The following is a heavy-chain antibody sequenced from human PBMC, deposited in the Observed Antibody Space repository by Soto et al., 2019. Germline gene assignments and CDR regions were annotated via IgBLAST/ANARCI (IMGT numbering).Heavy chain of an antibody. V-gene: IGHV4-59*01. CDR2: IYYSGST. J-gene: IGHJ6*02. CDR3: ARTTKYYYYGMDV. D-gene: IGHD4-4*01. Sequence: PETLSLTCTVSGGSISSYYWSWIRQPPGKGLEWIGYIYYSGSTNYNPSLKRRVTISVDKSKNQFSLKLSSETAADSAVYSCARTTKYYYYGMDVWGQGTTVTVSS. CDR1: GGSISSYY.